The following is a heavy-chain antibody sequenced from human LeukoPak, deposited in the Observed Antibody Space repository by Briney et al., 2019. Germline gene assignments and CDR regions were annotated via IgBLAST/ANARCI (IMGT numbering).Heavy chain of an antibody. Sequence: GGSLRLSCAASGFALSSAWVNWVRQAPGKGLEWVGHFKSKTATNYAAPVKGRFTFSSDDSQNTLYLQMSSLKTEDTAVYYCTTDLAAVGKGELDYWGQGTLVTVSS. J-gene: IGHJ4*02. CDR3: TTDLAAVGKGELDY. D-gene: IGHD6-13*01. V-gene: IGHV3-15*01. CDR1: GFALSSAW. CDR2: FKSKTAT.